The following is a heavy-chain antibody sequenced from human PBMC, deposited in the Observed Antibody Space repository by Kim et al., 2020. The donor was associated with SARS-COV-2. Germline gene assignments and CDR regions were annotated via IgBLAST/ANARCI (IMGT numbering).Heavy chain of an antibody. CDR3: ATPLRYYYGSGSYYNDAFDI. D-gene: IGHD3-10*01. CDR2: IYHSGST. J-gene: IGHJ3*02. Sequence: SETLSLTCAVSGGSISSSNWWSWVRQPPGKGLEWIGEIYHSGSTNYNPSLKSRVTISVDKSKNQFSLKLSSVTAADTAVYYCATPLRYYYGSGSYYNDAFDIWGQGTMVTVSS. V-gene: IGHV4-4*02. CDR1: GGSISSSNW.